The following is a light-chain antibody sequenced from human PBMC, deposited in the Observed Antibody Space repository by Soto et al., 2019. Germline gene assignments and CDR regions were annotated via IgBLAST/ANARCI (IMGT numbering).Light chain of an antibody. J-gene: IGLJ1*01. V-gene: IGLV1-40*01. Sequence: QSVLTQPPSVSGAPGQRVTISCTGSSSNIGAGYDVHWYQHLPGTAPKLLIYGNKNRPPGVPDRFSGSRSGTSASLAITGLQAGDAADYYCQSYDTGLSGSRVFGSGTKLTVL. CDR1: SSNIGAGYD. CDR3: QSYDTGLSGSRV. CDR2: GNK.